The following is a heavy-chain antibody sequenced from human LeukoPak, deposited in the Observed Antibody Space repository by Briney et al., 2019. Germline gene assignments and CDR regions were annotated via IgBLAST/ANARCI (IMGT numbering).Heavy chain of an antibody. D-gene: IGHD3-10*01. CDR3: AREARYYYGSGSYYSDGFDY. CDR1: GFTFSSDW. Sequence: GGSLRLSCAASGFTFSSDWMHWVRQAPGKGLEWVAVISYDGSNKYYADSVKGRFTISRDNSKNTLYLQMNSLRAEDTAVYYCAREARYYYGSGSYYSDGFDYWGQGTLVAVSS. V-gene: IGHV3-30*03. J-gene: IGHJ4*02. CDR2: ISYDGSNK.